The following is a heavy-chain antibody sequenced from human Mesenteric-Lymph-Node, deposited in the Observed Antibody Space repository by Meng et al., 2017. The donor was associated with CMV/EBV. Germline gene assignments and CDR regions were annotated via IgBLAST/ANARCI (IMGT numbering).Heavy chain of an antibody. D-gene: IGHD2/OR15-2a*01. Sequence: GPLQVAGPGQVKPSEPLSPTCIVSAVSVNSGAYHWRWIRQSPGKGLEWIGYIYGTGITIYNPSLKSRVTNLLETSKNQFSLKLNSVTTADTAVYYCAKSRSSTPGIVDDWGQGTLVTVSS. CDR3: AKSRSSTPGIVDD. J-gene: IGHJ4*02. CDR2: IYGTGIT. V-gene: IGHV4-61*08. CDR1: AVSVNSGAYH.